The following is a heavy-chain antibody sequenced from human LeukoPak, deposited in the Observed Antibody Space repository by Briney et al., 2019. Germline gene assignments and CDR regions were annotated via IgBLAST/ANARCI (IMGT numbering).Heavy chain of an antibody. Sequence: SETLSLTCTVSGGSISSYYWSWIRQPPGKGLEWIGYIYYSGSTNYNPSLKSRVTMSVDTSKNQFSLKLSSVTAADTAVYYCARTKIVPGWFDPWGQGTLVTVSS. D-gene: IGHD2/OR15-2a*01. CDR1: GGSISSYY. V-gene: IGHV4-59*12. CDR3: ARTKIVPGWFDP. J-gene: IGHJ5*02. CDR2: IYYSGST.